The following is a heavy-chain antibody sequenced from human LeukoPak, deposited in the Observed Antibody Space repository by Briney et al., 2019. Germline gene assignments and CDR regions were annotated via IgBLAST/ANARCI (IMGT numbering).Heavy chain of an antibody. V-gene: IGHV4-34*01. CDR1: GGSFSGYY. CDR2: INHSGST. Sequence: SETLSLTCAVYGGSFSGYYWSWIRQPPGKGLEWIGEINHSGSTNYNPSLKSRVTISVDTSKNQFSLKLSSVTAADTAVYYCAGGSVAARRFDYWGQGTLVTVSS. CDR3: AGGSVAARRFDY. J-gene: IGHJ4*02. D-gene: IGHD6-6*01.